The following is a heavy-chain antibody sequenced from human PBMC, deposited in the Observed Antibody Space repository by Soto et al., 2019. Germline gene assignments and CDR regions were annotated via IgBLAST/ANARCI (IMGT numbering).Heavy chain of an antibody. V-gene: IGHV4-30-4*01. J-gene: IGHJ5*01. CDR3: ARADRGGRSPDWFDP. CDR1: GGSISSGDYY. CDR2: IYYSGST. D-gene: IGHD2-15*01. Sequence: QVQLQESGPGLVKPSQTLSLTCTVSGGSISSGDYYWSWIRQHPGKGLEWIGYIYYSGSTYYNPSPKSRVTIPVDTSKNHFTLELGSEPAADKAVYYCARADRGGRSPDWFDPLGQGTPGTRSS.